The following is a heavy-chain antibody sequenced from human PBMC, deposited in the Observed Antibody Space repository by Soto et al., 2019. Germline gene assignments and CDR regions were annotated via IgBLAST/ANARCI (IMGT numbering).Heavy chain of an antibody. CDR1: GYTFTSYD. CDR2: LNPNSGNT. V-gene: IGHV1-8*01. D-gene: IGHD5-12*01. J-gene: IGHJ5*01. CDR3: ARGVGYVENWLDS. Sequence: GASVKVSCKASGYTFTSYDINWVRHATGQGLQWMGWLNPNSGNTAYALKFQGRVTMTRNTSIGTAYMELSSLRSEDTAVYYCARGVGYVENWLDSWGQGTLVTVS.